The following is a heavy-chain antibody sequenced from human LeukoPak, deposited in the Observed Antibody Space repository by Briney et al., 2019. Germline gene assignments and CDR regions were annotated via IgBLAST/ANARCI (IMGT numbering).Heavy chain of an antibody. CDR3: ARGAEYYAILRGYAGYSDY. J-gene: IGHJ4*02. CDR1: GYSISNGYY. CDR2: ISHRGST. Sequence: PSETLSLTCTVSGYSISNGYYWGWIRQPPGKGLEWVGSISHRGSTYYNPSLRSRITISLDRSKQKFSLKLTSVTAADTAVYFCARGAEYYAILRGYAGYSDYWGQGISVTVSS. D-gene: IGHD3-9*01. V-gene: IGHV4-38-2*02.